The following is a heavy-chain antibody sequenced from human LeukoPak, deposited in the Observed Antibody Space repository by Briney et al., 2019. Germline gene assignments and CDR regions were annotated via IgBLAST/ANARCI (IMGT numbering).Heavy chain of an antibody. CDR1: GFTLSHYY. J-gene: IGHJ4*02. CDR2: INGDGSST. D-gene: IGHD1-26*01. V-gene: IGHV3-74*01. Sequence: GGSLRLSCVASGFTLSHYYMHWVRQVPGKGLVWVSCINGDGSSTKYADSVKGRFTISRDNAKNSLYLQMNSLRAEDTAVYYCAGDGSSGSSDYWGQGTLVTVSS. CDR3: AGDGSSGSSDY.